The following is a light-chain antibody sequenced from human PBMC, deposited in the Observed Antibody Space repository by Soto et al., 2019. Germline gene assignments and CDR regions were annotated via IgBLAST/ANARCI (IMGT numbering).Light chain of an antibody. CDR3: CSYAGSSTSVV. V-gene: IGLV2-23*01. Sequence: QSALTQPASVSGSPGQSITISCTGTSSDVGSYNLVSWNQQHPGKAPNLMIFKGSERPSGVSNRFSGSKSGNTASLTISGLQAEEEADYYCCSYAGSSTSVVFGGGTKLTVL. J-gene: IGLJ2*01. CDR2: KGS. CDR1: SSDVGSYNL.